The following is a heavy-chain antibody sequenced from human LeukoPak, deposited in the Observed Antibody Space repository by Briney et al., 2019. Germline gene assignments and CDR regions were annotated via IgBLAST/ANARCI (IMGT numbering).Heavy chain of an antibody. J-gene: IGHJ5*02. Sequence: ASVKVSCKASGYTFTGYYMHWVRQAPGQGLEWMGWINPNSGGTNYAQKFQGRVTMTRDTSISTAYMELSRLRSDDTAVYYCARDRAPYYDILTGYHGLYNWFDPWGQGTLVTVSS. CDR2: INPNSGGT. D-gene: IGHD3-9*01. CDR1: GYTFTGYY. CDR3: ARDRAPYYDILTGYHGLYNWFDP. V-gene: IGHV1-2*02.